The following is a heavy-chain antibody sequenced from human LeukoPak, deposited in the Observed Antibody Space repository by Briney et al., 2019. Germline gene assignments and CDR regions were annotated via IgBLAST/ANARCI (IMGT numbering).Heavy chain of an antibody. CDR3: ARGVTMVRGVIDY. J-gene: IGHJ4*02. V-gene: IGHV3-74*01. CDR2: ISSDGSST. Sequence: GGSLRLSCAASGFTFSNYWVHWVRQAPGKGLVWVSRISSDGSSTTYADSVKGRFTISRDNAKNTLYLQMNSLRAEDTAVYYCARGVTMVRGVIDYWGQGTLVTVSS. D-gene: IGHD3-10*01. CDR1: GFTFSNYW.